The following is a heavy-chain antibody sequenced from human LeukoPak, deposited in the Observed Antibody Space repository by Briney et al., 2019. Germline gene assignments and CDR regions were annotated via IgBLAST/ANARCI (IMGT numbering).Heavy chain of an antibody. CDR3: ARVSDYSNYFDF. CDR2: IRYDGSTK. D-gene: IGHD4-11*01. CDR1: GFTFRTYG. V-gene: IGHV3-33*01. Sequence: GRSLRLSCAASGFTFRTYGMHWVRQAPGKGLEWVAIIRYDGSTKYYAESVKGRFTISRDNSKNMLYLQMNSLRAEDTAVYYCARVSDYSNYFDFWSQGTLVTVSS. J-gene: IGHJ4*02.